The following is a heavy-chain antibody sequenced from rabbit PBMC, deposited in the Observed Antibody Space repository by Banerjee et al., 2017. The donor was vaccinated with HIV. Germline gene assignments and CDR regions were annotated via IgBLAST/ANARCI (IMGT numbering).Heavy chain of an antibody. CDR2: IYGGSGGNT. D-gene: IGHD2-1*01. CDR1: GFDFSSNA. J-gene: IGHJ4*01. Sequence: QSLEESGGGLVQPEGSLTLTCKASGFDFSSNAMCWVRQAPGKGLEWIACIYGGSGGNTYYTNWAKGRFTISRTSSTTVTLQMTSLTAADTATYFCARDGGVATMTMVIPYYFNLWGPGTLVTVS. CDR3: ARDGGVATMTMVIPYYFNL. V-gene: IGHV1S40*01.